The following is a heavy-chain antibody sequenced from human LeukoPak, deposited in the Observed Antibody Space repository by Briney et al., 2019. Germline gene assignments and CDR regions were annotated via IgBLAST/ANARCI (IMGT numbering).Heavy chain of an antibody. V-gene: IGHV3-11*01. D-gene: IGHD3-3*01. CDR3: ARGRTIFGPQVYYYYGMDV. Sequence: GGSLRLSCAASGFTFSDYYMSWIRQAPGKGLEWVSYISSSGSTIYYADSVKGRFTISRDNAKNSLYLQMNSLRAEDTAVYYCARGRTIFGPQVYYYYGMDVWGQGTTVTVSS. J-gene: IGHJ6*02. CDR1: GFTFSDYY. CDR2: ISSSGSTI.